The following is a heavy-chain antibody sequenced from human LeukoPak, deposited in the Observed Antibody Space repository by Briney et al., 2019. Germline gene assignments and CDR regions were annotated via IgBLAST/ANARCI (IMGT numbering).Heavy chain of an antibody. Sequence: GGSLRLSCAASGFTFSSYAMSWVRQAPGKGLEWVSAISGSGGSTYYADSVKGRFTISRDNSKNTLYLQMDSLRADDTAVYYCARDPSGISGWASGYFDYWGQGTLVTVSS. V-gene: IGHV3-23*01. J-gene: IGHJ4*02. CDR1: GFTFSSYA. D-gene: IGHD6-19*01. CDR2: ISGSGGST. CDR3: ARDPSGISGWASGYFDY.